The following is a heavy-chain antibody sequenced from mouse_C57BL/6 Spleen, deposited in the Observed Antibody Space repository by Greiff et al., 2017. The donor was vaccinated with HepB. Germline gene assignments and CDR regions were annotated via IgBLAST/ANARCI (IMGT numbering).Heavy chain of an antibody. J-gene: IGHJ2*01. CDR1: GFTFSSYG. V-gene: IGHV5-6*01. CDR2: ISSGGSYT. Sequence: EVKLMESGGDLVKPGGSLKLSCAASGFTFSSYGMSWVRQTPDKRLEWVATISSGGSYTYYPDSVKGRFTISRDNAKNTMYLQMSSLKSEDTAMYYCASYSSFAYWGQGTTLTVSA. CDR3: ASYSSFAY. D-gene: IGHD3-1*01.